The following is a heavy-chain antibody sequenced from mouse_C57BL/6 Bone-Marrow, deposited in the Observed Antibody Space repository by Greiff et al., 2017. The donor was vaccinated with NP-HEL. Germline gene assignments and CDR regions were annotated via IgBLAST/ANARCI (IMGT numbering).Heavy chain of an antibody. V-gene: IGHV1-50*01. Sequence: VQLQQPGAELVKPGASVKLSCKASGYTFTSYWMQWVKQRPGQGLEWIGEIDPSDSYTNYNQKFKGKATLTVDTSSSTAYMQLSSLTSEDSAVYYCAIGGGYYAMDYWGQGTSVTVSS. CDR1: GYTFTSYW. CDR2: IDPSDSYT. D-gene: IGHD1-1*02. CDR3: AIGGGYYAMDY. J-gene: IGHJ4*01.